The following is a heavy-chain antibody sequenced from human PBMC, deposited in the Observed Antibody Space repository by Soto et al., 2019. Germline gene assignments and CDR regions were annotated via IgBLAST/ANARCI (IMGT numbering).Heavy chain of an antibody. J-gene: IGHJ5*02. V-gene: IGHV3-20*01. CDR2: INWNGGST. CDR1: GFTFDDYG. CDR3: ARVLSTVTTSWFDP. Sequence: EVQLVESGGGVVRPGGSLRLSCAASGFTFDDYGMSWVRQAPGKGLAWVSGINWNGGSTGYADSVKGRFTISRDNAKNSLYLQMNSLRADDTALYHCARVLSTVTTSWFDPWGQGTLVTVSS. D-gene: IGHD4-17*01.